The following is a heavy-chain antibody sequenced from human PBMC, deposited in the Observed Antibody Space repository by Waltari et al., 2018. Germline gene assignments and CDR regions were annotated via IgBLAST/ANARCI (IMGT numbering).Heavy chain of an antibody. CDR2: IYYSGST. D-gene: IGHD5-12*01. CDR3: ARGRQRWLQSDFDY. Sequence: QVQLQESGLGLVKPSETLSLTCTVSGGSISSSYWSWIRQPPGKGLEWIGYIYYSGSTNYNPSLKSRVTISVDTSKNQFSLKLSSVTAADTAVYYCARGRQRWLQSDFDYWGQGTLVTVSS. CDR1: GGSISSSY. V-gene: IGHV4-59*01. J-gene: IGHJ4*02.